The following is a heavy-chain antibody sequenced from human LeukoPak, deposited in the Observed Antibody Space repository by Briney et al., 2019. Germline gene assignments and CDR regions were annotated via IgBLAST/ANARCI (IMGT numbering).Heavy chain of an antibody. D-gene: IGHD6-19*01. V-gene: IGHV4-34*01. J-gene: IGHJ3*02. CDR3: ASISSGWYAFDI. CDR1: GGSFRGYY. Sequence: ASETLSLTCAVYGGSFRGYYWSWIRQPPGKGLEWIGEINHSGSTNYNPSLKSRVTISVDTSKNQFSLKLSSVTAADTAVYYCASISSGWYAFDIWGQGTMVTVSS. CDR2: INHSGST.